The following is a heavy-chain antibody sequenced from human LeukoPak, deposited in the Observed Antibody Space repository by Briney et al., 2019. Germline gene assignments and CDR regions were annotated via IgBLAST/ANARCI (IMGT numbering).Heavy chain of an antibody. Sequence: PGGSLRLSCAASGFTFSSYIMNWVRQAPGKGLEWVSSISSGGSYKYYADTVKGRFTISRDNAKNSLYLQMDSLSGEDTAVYYCAIRSRYTFIDVAGVIDSWGQGNMVTVTS. CDR1: GFTFSSYI. V-gene: IGHV3-21*01. J-gene: IGHJ4*02. CDR2: ISSGGSYK. D-gene: IGHD6-19*01. CDR3: AIRSRYTFIDVAGVIDS.